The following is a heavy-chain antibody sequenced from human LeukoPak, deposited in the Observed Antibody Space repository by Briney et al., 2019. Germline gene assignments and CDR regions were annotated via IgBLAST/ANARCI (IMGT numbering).Heavy chain of an antibody. Sequence: KPSETLSLTCAVYGGSFSGYYWSWIRQPPGKGLEWIGEINHSGSTNYNPSLKSRVTISVDTSKNQFSLKLSSVTAADTAVYYCARQGAGGNTIFGVVTMRERFDFWGQGTLVTVSS. CDR2: INHSGST. V-gene: IGHV4-34*01. CDR3: ARQGAGGNTIFGVVTMRERFDF. D-gene: IGHD3-3*01. J-gene: IGHJ4*02. CDR1: GGSFSGYY.